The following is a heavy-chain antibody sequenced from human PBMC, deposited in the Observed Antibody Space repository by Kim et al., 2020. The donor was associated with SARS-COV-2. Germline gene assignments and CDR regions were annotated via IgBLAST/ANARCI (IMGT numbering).Heavy chain of an antibody. CDR1: GYTFTSYD. V-gene: IGHV1-8*01. J-gene: IGHJ6*02. D-gene: IGHD4-4*01. CDR2: MNPNSGNT. Sequence: ASVKVSCKASGYTFTSYDINWVRQATGQGLEWMGWMNPNSGNTGYAQKFQGRVTMTRNTSISTAYMELSSLRSEDTAVYYCAREKGGVTTAYSYGIEAWGQGTTVTVS. CDR3: AREKGGVTTAYSYGIEA.